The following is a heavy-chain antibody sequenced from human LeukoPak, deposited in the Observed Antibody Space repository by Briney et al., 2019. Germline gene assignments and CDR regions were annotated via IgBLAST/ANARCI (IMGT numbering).Heavy chain of an antibody. V-gene: IGHV1-2*02. CDR2: INPNSGGT. D-gene: IGHD3-16*01. CDR1: GYTFTGYY. Sequence: ASVKASCKASGYTFTGYYMHWVRQAPGQGLEWMGWINPNSGGTNYAQKFQGRVTMTRDTSISTAYMELSSLRSEDTAVYYCATTVSGEVIDYWGQGTLVTVSS. CDR3: ATTVSGEVIDY. J-gene: IGHJ4*02.